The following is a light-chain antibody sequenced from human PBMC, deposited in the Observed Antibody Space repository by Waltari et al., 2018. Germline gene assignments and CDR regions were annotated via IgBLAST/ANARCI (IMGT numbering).Light chain of an antibody. CDR1: SSCVGNYNL. V-gene: IGLV2-23*01. CDR2: EGT. Sequence: QSGLTQPASVSGSPGPSITISCPGTSSCVGNYNLVSWYQQYPGKAPKLMVYEGTKRTSGVSDRFSGSKSGNTASLTIYGLQSEDEADYYCCSYAGLGIYVFGTGTKVTVL. J-gene: IGLJ1*01. CDR3: CSYAGLGIYV.